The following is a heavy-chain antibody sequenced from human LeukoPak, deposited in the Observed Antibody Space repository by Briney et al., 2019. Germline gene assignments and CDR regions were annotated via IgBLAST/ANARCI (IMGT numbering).Heavy chain of an antibody. J-gene: IGHJ4*02. CDR1: GGSFSGYY. V-gene: IGHV4-34*01. D-gene: IGHD3-16*02. CDR2: INHSGST. Sequence: SETLSLTCAVYGGSFSGYYWSWIRQPPGKGLEWIGEINHSGSTNYNPSLKGRVTISVDTSKNQFSLKLSSVTAADTAVYYCARLKTYVWGSYRPRFDYWGQGTLVTVSS. CDR3: ARLKTYVWGSYRPRFDY.